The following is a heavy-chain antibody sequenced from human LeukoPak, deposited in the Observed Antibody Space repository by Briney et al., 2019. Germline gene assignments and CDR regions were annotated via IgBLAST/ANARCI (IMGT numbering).Heavy chain of an antibody. CDR1: GYTFTSYD. J-gene: IGHJ5*02. V-gene: IGHV1-8*01. Sequence: ASVKVSCKASGYTFTSYDINWVRQATGQGLEWMGWMNPNSGNTGYAQKFQGRVTMTRNTSISIAYMELSSLRSEDTAVYYCARGSVIEWLAKMEFDPWGQETLVTVSS. D-gene: IGHD5-12*01. CDR3: ARGSVIEWLAKMEFDP. CDR2: MNPNSGNT.